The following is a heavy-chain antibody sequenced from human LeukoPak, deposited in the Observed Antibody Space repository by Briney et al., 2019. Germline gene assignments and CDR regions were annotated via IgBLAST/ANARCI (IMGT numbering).Heavy chain of an antibody. J-gene: IGHJ4*02. CDR1: GYTFTGYY. V-gene: IGHV1-2*02. D-gene: IGHD4-17*01. CDR3: ARYSSPTTAIDY. Sequence: GASVKVSRKASGYTFTGYYMHWVRQAPRQGLEWMGWINPNSGGTNYAQKFQGRVTMTRDTSISTAYMELSRLRSDDTAVYYCARYSSPTTAIDYWGQGTLVTVSS. CDR2: INPNSGGT.